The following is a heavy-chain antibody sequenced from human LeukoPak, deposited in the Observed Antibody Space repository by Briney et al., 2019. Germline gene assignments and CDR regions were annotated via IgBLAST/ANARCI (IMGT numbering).Heavy chain of an antibody. CDR1: GGSISSSSYY. D-gene: IGHD6-13*01. CDR2: IYYSGST. CDR3: ARRRSSSWYVSFDY. V-gene: IGHV4-39*01. Sequence: SDTLSLTCTVSGGSISSSSYYWGWIRQPPGKGLEWIGSIYYSGSTYYNPSLKSRVTISVDTSKNQFSLKLSSVTAADTAVYYCARRRSSSWYVSFDYWGQGTLVTVSS. J-gene: IGHJ4*02.